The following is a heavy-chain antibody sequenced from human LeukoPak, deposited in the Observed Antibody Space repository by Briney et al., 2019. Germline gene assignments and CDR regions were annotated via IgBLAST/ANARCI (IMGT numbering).Heavy chain of an antibody. CDR3: ARAPVVPAAIKAGYYFDY. CDR1: GGTFTSYA. CDR2: IIPIFGTA. D-gene: IGHD2-2*02. V-gene: IGHV1-69*13. Sequence: SVKVSCKASGGTFTSYAINWVRQAPGQGLEWMGGIIPIFGTANYAQKFQGRVTITADESTSTDYMELSSLRSEDTAVYYCARAPVVPAAIKAGYYFDYWGQGTLVTVSS. J-gene: IGHJ4*02.